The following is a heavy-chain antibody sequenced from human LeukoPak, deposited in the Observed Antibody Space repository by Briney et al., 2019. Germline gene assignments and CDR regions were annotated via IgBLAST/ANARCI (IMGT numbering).Heavy chain of an antibody. Sequence: GGCLRLSCAASGLTFSNVWMNWVGQAPGKGLEGVGLIRSKADGGTTDYAAPVKGRFTISRDDSKNTLYLKMNSLKTEDTAVYYCSWGSQQYFDYWGQGTLVTVSS. D-gene: IGHD3-16*01. CDR3: SWGSQQYFDY. CDR2: IRSKADGGTT. V-gene: IGHV3-15*01. CDR1: GLTFSNVW. J-gene: IGHJ4*02.